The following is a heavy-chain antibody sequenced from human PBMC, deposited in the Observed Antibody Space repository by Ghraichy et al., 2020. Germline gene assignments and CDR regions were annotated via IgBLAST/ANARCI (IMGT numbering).Heavy chain of an antibody. CDR2: IWYDGSNK. V-gene: IGHV3-33*01. Sequence: GGSLRLSCAASGFTFSSYGMHWVRQAPGKGLEWVAVIWYDGSNKYYADSVKGRFTISRDNSKNTLYLQMNSLRAEDTAVYYCARDFYGYYYYYYMDVWGKGTTVTVSS. D-gene: IGHD3-10*01. CDR3: ARDFYGYYYYYYMDV. J-gene: IGHJ6*03. CDR1: GFTFSSYG.